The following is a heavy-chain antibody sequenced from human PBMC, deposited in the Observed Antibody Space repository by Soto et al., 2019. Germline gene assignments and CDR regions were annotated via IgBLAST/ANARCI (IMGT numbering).Heavy chain of an antibody. CDR1: GGTFSSYG. CDR2: VIPMFGTA. D-gene: IGHD6-19*01. Sequence: QVQLVQSGAEVKKPGASVKVSCKASGGTFSSYGISWVRQAPGQGLEWMGGVIPMFGTANYAQKFQGRVTITADKYPSTVYMDLSNLRSDDTAVYYCTTGPPGVAVTGNYYYFYDMDVWCPGTTVTGSS. CDR3: TTGPPGVAVTGNYYYFYDMDV. J-gene: IGHJ6*02. V-gene: IGHV1-69*06.